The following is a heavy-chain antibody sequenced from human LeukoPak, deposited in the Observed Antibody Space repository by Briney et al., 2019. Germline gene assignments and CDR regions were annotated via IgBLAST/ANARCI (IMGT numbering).Heavy chain of an antibody. V-gene: IGHV1-18*01. CDR3: ARESGYGGQLGRSAFDI. D-gene: IGHD4-23*01. CDR1: GYTFTIYG. J-gene: IGHJ3*02. Sequence: ASVKVSFKASGYTFTIYGISWVRQAPGQGLEWMGWISAYNGNTNYAQKLQGRVTMTTDTSTSTAYMELRSLRSDDTAVYYCARESGYGGQLGRSAFDIWGQGTMVTVSS. CDR2: ISAYNGNT.